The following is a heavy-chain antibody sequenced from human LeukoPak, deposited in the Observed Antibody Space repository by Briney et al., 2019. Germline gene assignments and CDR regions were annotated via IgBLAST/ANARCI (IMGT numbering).Heavy chain of an antibody. D-gene: IGHD3-22*01. CDR2: ISSSSATK. J-gene: IGHJ4*02. CDR3: ASAEKVGYYDSTGYDY. Sequence: GSLRLSFAASGFTFSRYSMNWVRKAPGGGLEWVSYISSSSATKYYAASVQGRFTIFRDNAKKSLYLQMNSLGAEDTAVYYCASAEKVGYYDSTGYDYWRQGTLVTVSS. CDR1: GFTFSRYS. V-gene: IGHV3-48*04.